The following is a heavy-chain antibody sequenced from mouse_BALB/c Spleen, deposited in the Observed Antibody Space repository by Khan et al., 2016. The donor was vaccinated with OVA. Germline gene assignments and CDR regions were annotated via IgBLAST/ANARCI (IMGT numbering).Heavy chain of an antibody. CDR2: ISYSGST. V-gene: IGHV3-2*02. Sequence: VQLQQSGPGLVKPSQPLSLTCTVTGYSITSGYGWNWIRQFPGNKPEWMGYISYSGSTNYNPSLKSRISITRDTSKNQFFLQLNSVTTEDTATYYCARTARIKYWGQGTTLTVSS. CDR1: GYSITSGYG. J-gene: IGHJ2*01. D-gene: IGHD1-2*01. CDR3: ARTARIKY.